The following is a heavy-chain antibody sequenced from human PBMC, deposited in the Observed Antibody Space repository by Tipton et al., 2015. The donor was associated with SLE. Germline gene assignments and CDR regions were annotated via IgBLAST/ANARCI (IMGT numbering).Heavy chain of an antibody. Sequence: TLSLTCTVSGYSINSGSYYWTWIRQPAGKGLEWIGRIYTSGTTNYNPSLRSRVTMSVDTSKNQFSLRLSSVTAADTAVYYCRGTPYYQYYMDVWGKGTTVTVS. CDR3: RGTPYYQYYMDV. J-gene: IGHJ6*03. D-gene: IGHD2-15*01. V-gene: IGHV4-61*02. CDR2: IYTSGTT. CDR1: GYSINSGSYY.